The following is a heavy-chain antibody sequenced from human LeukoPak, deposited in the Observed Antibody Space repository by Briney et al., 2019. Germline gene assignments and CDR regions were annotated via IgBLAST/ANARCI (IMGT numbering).Heavy chain of an antibody. CDR2: ISWNSGSI. J-gene: IGHJ5*02. CDR3: AKGPKRYFDWFGNWFDP. CDR1: GFTFDDYA. D-gene: IGHD3-9*01. V-gene: IGHV3-9*03. Sequence: GGSLRLSCAASGFTFDDYAMHWVRQAPGRGLEWVSGISWNSGSIGYADSVKGRFTISRDNAKNSLYLQMNSLRAEDMALYYCAKGPKRYFDWFGNWFDPWGQGTLVTVSS.